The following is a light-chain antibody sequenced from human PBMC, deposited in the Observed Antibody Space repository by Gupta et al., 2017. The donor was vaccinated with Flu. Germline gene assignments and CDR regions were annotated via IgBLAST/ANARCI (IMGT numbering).Light chain of an antibody. J-gene: IGLJ3*02. CDR2: TTN. V-gene: IGLV8-61*01. CDR1: SGSVSSNNY. CDR3: VFYMGNGISV. Sequence: TVTLTWGFSSGSVSSNNYPSWSQQEPGPVLRTLMYTTNTRSAGVPDRFSGSILGTKAALSITGAQADDESYYDCVFYMGNGISVFGGGTKLTVL.